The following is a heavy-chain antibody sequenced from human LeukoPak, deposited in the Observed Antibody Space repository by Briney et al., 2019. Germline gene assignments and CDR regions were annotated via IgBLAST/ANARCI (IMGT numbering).Heavy chain of an antibody. CDR3: ASIPLYSSSWYFDN. V-gene: IGHV4-39*01. Sequence: SEPLSLPCTFSGGSISTSSYYWGWIRQPPGKGLEWIGTIYYSGSTYYNPSLKSRVTISVDTSNQFSLKLSSVTAADTAVYYCASIPLYSSSWYFDNWGQGTLVTVSS. J-gene: IGHJ4*02. CDR1: GGSISTSSYY. D-gene: IGHD2-2*01. CDR2: IYYSGST.